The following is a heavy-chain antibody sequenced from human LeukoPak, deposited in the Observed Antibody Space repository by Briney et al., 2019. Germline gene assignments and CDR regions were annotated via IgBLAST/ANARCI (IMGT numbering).Heavy chain of an antibody. J-gene: IGHJ6*03. CDR3: ARGGYSYGPRPSYYYYMDV. V-gene: IGHV4-4*07. CDR2: IYTSGST. CDR1: GGSISSYY. Sequence: SETLSLTCTVCGGSISSYYWSWIRQPAGKGLEWIGRIYTSGSTNYNPSLKSRVTISVDKSKNQFSLKLSSVTAADTAVYYCARGGYSYGPRPSYYYYMDVWGKGTTVTVSS. D-gene: IGHD5-18*01.